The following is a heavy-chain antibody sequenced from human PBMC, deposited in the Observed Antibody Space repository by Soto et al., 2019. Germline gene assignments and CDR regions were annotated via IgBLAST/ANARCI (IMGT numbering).Heavy chain of an antibody. J-gene: IGHJ4*02. CDR3: ARRWGYSFDY. D-gene: IGHD7-27*01. CDR2: IYYSGST. CDR1: GGSISSYY. V-gene: IGHV4-39*01. Sequence: QLQLQESGPGLVKPSETLSLTCTVSGGSISSYYWGWIRRPPGKGLEWIGSIYYSGSTYYNPSLKSRATISVDTSKSQFSLKLSSVTAADTAVYYCARRWGYSFDYWGQGTLVTVSS.